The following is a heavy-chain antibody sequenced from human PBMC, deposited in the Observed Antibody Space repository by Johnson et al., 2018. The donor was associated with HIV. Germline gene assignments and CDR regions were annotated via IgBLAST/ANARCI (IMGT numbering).Heavy chain of an antibody. CDR3: ARGDRYHAFDM. CDR1: GFTLSTYG. CDR2: MSYDESNT. Sequence: VQLVESGGGVVQPGRSLRLSCAVSGFTLSTYGMHWVRQAPGKGPEWVAVMSYDESNTYYADSVKGRFTISRDKSKKTLYLQMNGLRVEDTAVYYCARGDRYHAFDMWGQGTMVTVSS. J-gene: IGHJ3*02. D-gene: IGHD3-16*02. V-gene: IGHV3-33*05.